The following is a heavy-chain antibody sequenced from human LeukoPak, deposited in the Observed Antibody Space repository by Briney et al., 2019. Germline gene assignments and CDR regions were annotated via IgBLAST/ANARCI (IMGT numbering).Heavy chain of an antibody. V-gene: IGHV3-9*01. D-gene: IGHD6-13*01. CDR2: ISWNSGSI. CDR3: AKEKFSSSWYGIYYYYGMDV. Sequence: GGSLRLSCAASGFTFDDYAMHWVRQAPGKGLEWVSGISWNSGSIGYADSVKGRFTISRDNAKNSLYLQMNSLRAEDTALYYCAKEKFSSSWYGIYYYYGMDVWGQGTTVTVSS. CDR1: GFTFDDYA. J-gene: IGHJ6*02.